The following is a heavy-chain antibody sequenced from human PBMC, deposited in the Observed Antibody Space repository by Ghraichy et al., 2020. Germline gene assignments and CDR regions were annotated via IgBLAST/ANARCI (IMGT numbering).Heavy chain of an antibody. CDR2: IYSGGNT. CDR3: LTFGGPIAPGY. Sequence: GGSLRLSCAASGFTVSSNHMSWVRQSVGKGLEWVSTIYSGGNTLYADSVKGRFTISRDSSKSTLYLQMNSLRVEDTAVYFCLTFGGPIAPGYLGQGTLVSVSS. J-gene: IGHJ4*02. V-gene: IGHV3-66*02. D-gene: IGHD3-16*01. CDR1: GFTVSSNH.